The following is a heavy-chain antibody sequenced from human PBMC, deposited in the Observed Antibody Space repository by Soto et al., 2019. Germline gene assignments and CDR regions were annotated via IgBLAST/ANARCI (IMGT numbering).Heavy chain of an antibody. D-gene: IGHD6-13*01. CDR1: GDSISSYY. CDR3: ARALSSAAGLYFDY. V-gene: IGHV4-4*07. Sequence: QVQLQESGPGLVKPSETLSLTCTVSGDSISSYYWSWIRQPAGKGMEWIGRVHATVGTNYNPSLKSRFTMSIDTSMNQFSLKLTSLTAADTALYYCARALSSAAGLYFDYWGQGTLVSVSS. J-gene: IGHJ4*02. CDR2: VHATVGT.